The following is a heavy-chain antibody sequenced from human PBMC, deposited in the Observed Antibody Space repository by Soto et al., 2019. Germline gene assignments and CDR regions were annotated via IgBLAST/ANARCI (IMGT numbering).Heavy chain of an antibody. CDR1: GYTIPELS. Sequence: ASVQGACKVSGYTIPELSMHWVRQAPGKGLEWMGGIDPIFGEANYAQKFQGRVTITADESTGTAYIELSSLRSEDTAVYYCARAYDSSGQLYYYYYGMDVWGQGTTVTVSS. V-gene: IGHV1-24*01. J-gene: IGHJ6*02. CDR2: IDPIFGEA. D-gene: IGHD3-22*01. CDR3: ARAYDSSGQLYYYYYGMDV.